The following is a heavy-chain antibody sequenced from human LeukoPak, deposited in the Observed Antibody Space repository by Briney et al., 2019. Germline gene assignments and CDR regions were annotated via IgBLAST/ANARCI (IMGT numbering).Heavy chain of an antibody. CDR2: IIIETYGGTA. Sequence: GGSLRLACTTSGFNFFDYSMTWVRQAPEKLLESVGCIIIETYGGTAQYADSANDRFTISRHDSNNIAYLQMNSLKTEDTAVYYCTRAVYCSGGACSFDPWGQGTLVTVFS. V-gene: IGHV3-49*04. J-gene: IGHJ5*02. CDR1: GFNFFDYS. D-gene: IGHD2-15*01. CDR3: TRAVYCSGGACSFDP.